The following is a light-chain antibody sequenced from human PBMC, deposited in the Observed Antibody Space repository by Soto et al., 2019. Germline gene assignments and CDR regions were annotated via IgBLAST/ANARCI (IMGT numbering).Light chain of an antibody. CDR3: QQFKSGTWT. V-gene: IGKV1-5*01. CDR1: QNIERW. J-gene: IGKJ1*01. CDR2: DVS. Sequence: IQMPKKPFTLSASVGGRVTITCRASQNIERWLAWYQQKPGKAPKLLLYDVSSLESGVPSRFSGSGSGTEFILTINGLQPDDFATYFCQQFKSGTWTFGQGTKVDIK.